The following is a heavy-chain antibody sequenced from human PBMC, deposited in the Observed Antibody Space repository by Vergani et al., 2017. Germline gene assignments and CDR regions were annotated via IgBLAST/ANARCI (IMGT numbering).Heavy chain of an antibody. J-gene: IGHJ6*02. Sequence: QLQLQESGPGLVKPSETLSLTCSVSGASIDRSKNYWGWIRQPPGKGLEWIGIVIYSGNTNYDPSLKSRVTISIDTSKNQFSLKLNSVTAADTAVYYCARETDTGSSVSYNYYAMDVWGQGTTVSVSS. V-gene: IGHV4-39*02. CDR1: GASIDRSKNY. CDR3: ARETDTGSSVSYNYYAMDV. D-gene: IGHD3-9*01. CDR2: VIYSGNT.